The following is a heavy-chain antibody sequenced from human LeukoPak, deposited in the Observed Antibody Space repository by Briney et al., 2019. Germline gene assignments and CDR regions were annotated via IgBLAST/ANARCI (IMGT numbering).Heavy chain of an antibody. CDR1: GFTFSSYG. D-gene: IGHD6-13*01. J-gene: IGHJ4*02. CDR2: ISGSGGST. Sequence: GGSLRLSCAASGFTFSSYGMRWVRQAPGKVLEWVSSISGSGGSTYYADSVKGRFTISRDNSKNTLYLQMNSLRAEDTAVYYCARDKSRGIAAQIRYFDYWGQGTLVTVSS. V-gene: IGHV3-23*01. CDR3: ARDKSRGIAAQIRYFDY.